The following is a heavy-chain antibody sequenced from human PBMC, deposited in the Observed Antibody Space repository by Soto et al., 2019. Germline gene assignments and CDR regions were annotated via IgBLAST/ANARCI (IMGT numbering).Heavy chain of an antibody. D-gene: IGHD6-19*01. Sequence: PSETLSLTCVVSGGTIRSPDWWTWVRQPPGKGLEWIGEIFQSGSTNYTPSLESRVTISVDKSKNKFSLTLPSVTAADTAVYFCARGRGRYSSGWSWFDPWGQGILVTVSS. CDR3: ARGRGRYSSGWSWFDP. V-gene: IGHV4-4*02. J-gene: IGHJ5*02. CDR1: GGTIRSPDW. CDR2: IFQSGST.